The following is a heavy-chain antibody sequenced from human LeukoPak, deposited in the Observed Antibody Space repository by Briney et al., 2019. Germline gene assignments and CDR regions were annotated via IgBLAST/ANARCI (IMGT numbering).Heavy chain of an antibody. CDR3: AASMVRGVFYFDY. V-gene: IGHV3-23*01. Sequence: GGSLRLSCAASGFTFSNYAMSWVRQAPGKGLEWVSAISGSGGSTYYADSVKGRFTISRDNSKNTLYLQMNSLRAEDTAVYYCAASMVRGVFYFDYWGQGTLVTVSS. J-gene: IGHJ4*02. D-gene: IGHD3-10*01. CDR2: ISGSGGST. CDR1: GFTFSNYA.